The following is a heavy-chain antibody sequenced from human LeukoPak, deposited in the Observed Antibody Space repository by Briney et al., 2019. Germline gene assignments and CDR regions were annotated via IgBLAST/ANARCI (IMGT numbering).Heavy chain of an antibody. V-gene: IGHV3-30-3*01. Sequence: GGSLRLSCAASGFTFSSYAMHWVRQAPGKGLEWVAVISYDGSNKYYADSVKGRFTISRDNSKNTLYLQMNSQRAEDTAVYYCARDPRYTMVRGSRLDYWGQGTLVTVSS. CDR1: GFTFSSYA. CDR3: ARDPRYTMVRGSRLDY. J-gene: IGHJ4*02. CDR2: ISYDGSNK. D-gene: IGHD3-10*01.